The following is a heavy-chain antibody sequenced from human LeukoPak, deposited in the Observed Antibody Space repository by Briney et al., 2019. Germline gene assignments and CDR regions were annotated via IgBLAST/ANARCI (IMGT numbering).Heavy chain of an antibody. CDR3: ARLTGGAVDY. Sequence: SETLSLTCAVSGYSISSGYYWGWIRQPPGKGLEWIGSIYHSGSTYYNPSLKSRVTISVDTSKNQFSLKLSSVTAADTAVYYCARLTGGAVDYWGQGTLVTVSS. CDR2: IYHSGST. CDR1: GYSISSGYY. D-gene: IGHD1-14*01. J-gene: IGHJ4*02. V-gene: IGHV4-38-2*01.